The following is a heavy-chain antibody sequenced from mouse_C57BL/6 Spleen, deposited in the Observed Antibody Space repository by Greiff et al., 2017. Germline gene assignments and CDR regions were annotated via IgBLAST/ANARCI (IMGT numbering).Heavy chain of an antibody. V-gene: IGHV1-69*01. CDR3: ARSPDYYGSSRAWFAY. D-gene: IGHD1-1*01. J-gene: IGHJ3*01. CDR2: IDPSDSYT. Sequence: VQLQQPGAELVMPGASVKLSCKASGYTFTSYWMHWVKQRPGQGLEWIGEIDPSDSYTNYNQKFKGKSTLTVDKSSSTAYMQLSSLTSEDSAVYYCARSPDYYGSSRAWFAYWGQGTLVTVSA. CDR1: GYTFTSYW.